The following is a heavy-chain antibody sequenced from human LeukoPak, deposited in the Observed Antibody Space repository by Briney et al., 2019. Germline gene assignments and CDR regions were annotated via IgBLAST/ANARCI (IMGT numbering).Heavy chain of an antibody. Sequence: ASVKVSCKASGGTFSSYAISLVRQAPGQGLEWMGGIIPIFGTANYAQKFQGRVTITTDESTSTAYMELSSLRSEDTAVYYCARARSSSFYFEFDYWGQGTLVTVSS. D-gene: IGHD6-13*01. CDR3: ARARSSSFYFEFDY. J-gene: IGHJ4*02. CDR1: GGTFSSYA. CDR2: IIPIFGTA. V-gene: IGHV1-69*05.